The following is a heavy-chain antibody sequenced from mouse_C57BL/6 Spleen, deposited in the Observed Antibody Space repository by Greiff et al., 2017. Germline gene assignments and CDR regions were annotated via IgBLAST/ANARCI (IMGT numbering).Heavy chain of an antibody. CDR1: GYSFTGYY. Sequence: VQLQQSGPELVKPGASVKISCKASGYSFTGYYMNWVKQSPEKSLEWIGEINPSTGGTTYNQKFKAKATLTVDKSSSTAYMQLKSLTSEDSAVYYCARGLTGDYWGQGTTRTVSS. J-gene: IGHJ2*01. V-gene: IGHV1-42*01. CDR2: INPSTGGT. CDR3: ARGLTGDY. D-gene: IGHD4-1*01.